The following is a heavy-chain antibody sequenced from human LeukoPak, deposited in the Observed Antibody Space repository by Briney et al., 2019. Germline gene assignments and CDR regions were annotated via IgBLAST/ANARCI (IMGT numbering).Heavy chain of an antibody. Sequence: ASVKVSCKASGYTFTNYNLHWVRQSPGQGLKWMGIINPSGGSANFAQKFQGRVTMTRDTSTSTVYMDLSSLRSEDTAVYYCAREGHFRPDAFDIWGQGTMVTVSS. D-gene: IGHD2/OR15-2a*01. V-gene: IGHV1-46*01. CDR1: GYTFTNYN. CDR2: INPSGGSA. CDR3: AREGHFRPDAFDI. J-gene: IGHJ3*02.